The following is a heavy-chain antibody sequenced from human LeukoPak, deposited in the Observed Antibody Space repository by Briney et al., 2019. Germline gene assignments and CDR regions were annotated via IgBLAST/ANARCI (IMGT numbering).Heavy chain of an antibody. CDR3: ARDFLDYSNWFDP. V-gene: IGHV4-4*07. D-gene: IGHD4-11*01. J-gene: IGHJ5*02. Sequence: SETLSLTCTVSGGSISSYYWSWIRQPAGKGLEWIGRIYTSGSTNYNPSLKSRVTISVDKSKNLFSLKLSPVTAADTAVYYCARDFLDYSNWFDPWGQGTLVTVSS. CDR1: GGSISSYY. CDR2: IYTSGST.